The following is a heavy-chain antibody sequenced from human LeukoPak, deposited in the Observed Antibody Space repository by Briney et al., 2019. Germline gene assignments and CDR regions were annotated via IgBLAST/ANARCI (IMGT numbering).Heavy chain of an antibody. D-gene: IGHD5-18*01. J-gene: IGHJ4*02. CDR3: ARSVDTAMVCDY. CDR2: IYSGGST. Sequence: GGSLRLSCAASGFTVSSNYMSWVRQAPGKGLEWVSVIYSGGSTYYADSVKGRFTISRGNSKNTLYLQMNSLRAEDTAVYYCARSVDTAMVCDYWGQGTLVTVSS. V-gene: IGHV3-66*02. CDR1: GFTVSSNY.